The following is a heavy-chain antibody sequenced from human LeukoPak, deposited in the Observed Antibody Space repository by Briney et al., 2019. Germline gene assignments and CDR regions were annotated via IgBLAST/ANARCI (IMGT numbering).Heavy chain of an antibody. CDR2: ISSSTTTI. V-gene: IGHV3-48*01. D-gene: IGHD3-22*01. J-gene: IGHJ3*02. Sequence: GGSLRLSCAVSGFTFSGYSMKWVRQAPGEGLEWVSYISSSTTTIYHADSVKGRFTVSRDNAKNSLYLQMDSLRVEDTAVYYCATDRADYDSSGYYLSDAFDIWGQGTMVTVSS. CDR3: ATDRADYDSSGYYLSDAFDI. CDR1: GFTFSGYS.